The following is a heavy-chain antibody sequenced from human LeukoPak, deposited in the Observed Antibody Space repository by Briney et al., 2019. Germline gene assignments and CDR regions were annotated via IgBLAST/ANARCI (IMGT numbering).Heavy chain of an antibody. V-gene: IGHV3-20*04. J-gene: IGHJ5*02. CDR1: GFTFDDYG. CDR3: ASNLPAAMFHRAINWFDP. D-gene: IGHD2-2*01. Sequence: GGSLRLSCAASGFTFDDYGMSWVRQAPGKGLEWVSGINWNGGSTGYADSVKGRFTISRDNAKNSLYLQMNSLRAEDTAVYYCASNLPAAMFHRAINWFDPWGQGTLVTVSS. CDR2: INWNGGST.